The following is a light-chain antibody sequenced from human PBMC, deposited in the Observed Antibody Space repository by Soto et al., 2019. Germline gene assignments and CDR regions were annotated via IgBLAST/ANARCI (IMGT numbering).Light chain of an antibody. J-gene: IGKJ1*01. CDR2: GAS. CDR3: QQYNNWPWT. CDR1: QSVRNN. Sequence: ELVMTPSPDTLSVSPGERATLLCRASQSVRNNLAWYQQKPGQAPRLLIYGASTRATGIPARFSGSGSGTEFTLTISSLQSEDFAVYYCQQYNNWPWTFGQGTKVDIK. V-gene: IGKV3-15*01.